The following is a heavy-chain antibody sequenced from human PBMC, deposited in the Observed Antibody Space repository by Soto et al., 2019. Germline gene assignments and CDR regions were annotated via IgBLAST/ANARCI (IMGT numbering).Heavy chain of an antibody. CDR2: INHSGTT. CDR3: ARGKTYCNGGGCYGQYDY. D-gene: IGHD2-15*01. J-gene: IGHJ4*02. CDR1: GGSFSGYY. V-gene: IGHV4-34*01. Sequence: SETLSLTCAVYGGSFSGYYWSWIRQSPGKGLEWIGGINHSGTTNDNPSLMSRVTISVDTSKNQFSLKLSSVTAADTALYYCARGKTYCNGGGCYGQYDYWGQGTPVTVSS.